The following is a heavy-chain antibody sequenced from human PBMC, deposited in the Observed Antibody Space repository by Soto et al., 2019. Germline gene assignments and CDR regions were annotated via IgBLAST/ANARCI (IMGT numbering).Heavy chain of an antibody. CDR2: ISSSSSYI. CDR1: GFTFSSYS. CDR3: AREGRDYYDSSGYYYAYFDY. V-gene: IGHV3-21*01. J-gene: IGHJ4*02. D-gene: IGHD3-22*01. Sequence: EVQLVESGGGLVKPGGSLRLSCAASGFTFSSYSMNWVRQAPGKGLEWVSSISSSSSYIYYADSVKGRFTISRDNAKKSLYLQMNSLRAKDTAVYYCAREGRDYYDSSGYYYAYFDYWGQGTLVTVSS.